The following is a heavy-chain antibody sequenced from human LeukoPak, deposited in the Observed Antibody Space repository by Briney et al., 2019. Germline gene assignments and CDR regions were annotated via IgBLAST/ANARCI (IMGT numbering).Heavy chain of an antibody. CDR3: ARAYCSGGSCYSFYYYYYMDV. D-gene: IGHD2-15*01. V-gene: IGHV1-69*13. CDR1: GGTFSSYA. Sequence: SVKVSCKASGGTFSSYAISWVRQAPGQGLEWMGGIIPIFGTANYAQKFQGRVTITADESTSTAYMELRSLRSDDTAVYYCARAYCSGGSCYSFYYYYYMDVWGKGTTVTVSS. CDR2: IIPIFGTA. J-gene: IGHJ6*03.